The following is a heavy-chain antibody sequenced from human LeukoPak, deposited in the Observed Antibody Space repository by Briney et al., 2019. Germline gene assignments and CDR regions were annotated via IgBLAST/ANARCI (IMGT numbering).Heavy chain of an antibody. Sequence: GGSLRLSLAASGLTFSSYEMNAVRQAPGKGLEWVSYISSIGSTIYYADSVKGRSTISRNNAKNSLYLQMNIRRAEETAVYYCAELGITMSGGVWGKGTTVTISS. J-gene: IGHJ6*04. CDR2: ISSIGSTI. CDR3: AELGITMSGGV. D-gene: IGHD3-10*02. CDR1: GLTFSSYE. V-gene: IGHV3-48*03.